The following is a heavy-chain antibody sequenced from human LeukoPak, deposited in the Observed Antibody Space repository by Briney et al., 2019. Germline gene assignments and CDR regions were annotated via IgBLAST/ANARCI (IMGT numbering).Heavy chain of an antibody. V-gene: IGHV3-23*01. CDR3: ARGGVDYYGSGTYYLMYYFDY. CDR1: GFTFRDYG. CDR2: ISGSGGAT. Sequence: GGSLRLSCAASGFTFRDYGMSWVRQAPGKGLEWVPGISGSGGATYYADSVKGRFTISRDDPHNTLYLQMNSLRAGDTAVYFCARGGVDYYGSGTYYLMYYFDYWGQGALVTVSS. J-gene: IGHJ4*02. D-gene: IGHD3-10*01.